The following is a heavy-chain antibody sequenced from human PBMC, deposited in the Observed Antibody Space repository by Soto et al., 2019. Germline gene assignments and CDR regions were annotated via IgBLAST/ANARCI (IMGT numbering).Heavy chain of an antibody. CDR1: GYTFTGYY. V-gene: IGHV1-2*04. J-gene: IGHJ6*03. CDR2: INPNSGGT. Sequence: GASVKVSCKASGYTFTGYYMHWVRQAPGQGLEWMGWINPNSGGTNYAQKFQGWFTMTRDTSISTAYMELSRLRSDDTAVYYCARSRNYYYYMDVWGKGTTVTVS. CDR3: ARSRNYYYYMDV.